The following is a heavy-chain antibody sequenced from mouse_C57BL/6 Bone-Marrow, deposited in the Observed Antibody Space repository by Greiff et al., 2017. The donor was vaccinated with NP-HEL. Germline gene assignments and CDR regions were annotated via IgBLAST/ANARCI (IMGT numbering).Heavy chain of an antibody. J-gene: IGHJ1*03. D-gene: IGHD2-3*01. V-gene: IGHV5-9-1*02. CDR2: ISSGGDYI. CDR3: TRDRGWLQGYFDV. Sequence: VQLKESGEGLVKPGGSLKLSCAASGFTFSSYAMSWVRQTPEKRLEWVAYISSGGDYIYYADTVKGRFTISRDNARNTLYLQMSSLKSEDTAMYYCTRDRGWLQGYFDVWGTGTTVTVSS. CDR1: GFTFSSYA.